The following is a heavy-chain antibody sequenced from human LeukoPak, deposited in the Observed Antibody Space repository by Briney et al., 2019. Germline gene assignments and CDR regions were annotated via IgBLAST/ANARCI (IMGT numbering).Heavy chain of an antibody. CDR3: ARDAVLLWFGEFQYYFDY. Sequence: GGSLRLSCAASGFTFSSYWMSWVRQAPGKGLEWVANIKQDGSEKYYVDSVKGRFTISRDNAKNSLYLQMNSLRAEDTAVYYCARDAVLLWFGEFQYYFDYWGQGTLVTVSS. J-gene: IGHJ4*02. CDR1: GFTFSSYW. V-gene: IGHV3-7*01. CDR2: IKQDGSEK. D-gene: IGHD3-10*01.